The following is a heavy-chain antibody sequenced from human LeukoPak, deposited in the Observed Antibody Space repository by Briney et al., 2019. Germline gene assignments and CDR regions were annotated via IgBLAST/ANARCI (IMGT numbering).Heavy chain of an antibody. CDR1: GGSISSGSYY. D-gene: IGHD3-22*01. J-gene: IGHJ6*03. Sequence: PSETLSLTCTVPGGSISSGSYYWSWIRQPAGKGLEWIGRIYTSGSTNYNPSLKSRVTISVDTSKNQSSLKLSSVTAADTAVYYCARVLGYDSSGYYYYMDVWGKGTTVTVSS. CDR2: IYTSGST. V-gene: IGHV4-61*02. CDR3: ARVLGYDSSGYYYYMDV.